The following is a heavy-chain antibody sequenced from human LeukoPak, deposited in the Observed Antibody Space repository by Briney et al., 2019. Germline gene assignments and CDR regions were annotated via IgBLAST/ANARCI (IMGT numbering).Heavy chain of an antibody. CDR3: ARDRTIFGVVNYMDV. J-gene: IGHJ6*03. CDR1: GGSFSGYY. V-gene: IGHV4-59*01. Sequence: SETLSLTCAVYGGSFSGYYWSWIRQPPGKGLEWIGYIYYSGSTNYNPSLKSRATISVDTSKNQFSRKLSSVTAADTAVYYCARDRTIFGVVNYMDVWGKGTTVTVSS. D-gene: IGHD3-3*01. CDR2: IYYSGST.